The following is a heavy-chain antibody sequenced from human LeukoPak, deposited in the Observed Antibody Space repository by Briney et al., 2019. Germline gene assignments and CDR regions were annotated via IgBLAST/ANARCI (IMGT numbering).Heavy chain of an antibody. J-gene: IGHJ6*03. D-gene: IGHD3-3*01. V-gene: IGHV4-39*07. CDR2: IYYSGST. CDR3: ARGNDFWSGYRRYYYYYYMDV. Sequence: SETLSLTCTVSGGSLSSSSYYWGWLRQPPGKGLEWIGSIYYSGSTYYNPSLKSRVTISVDTSKNQFSLKLSSVTAADTAVYYCARGNDFWSGYRRYYYYYYMDVGGKGTTVTVSS. CDR1: GGSLSSSSYY.